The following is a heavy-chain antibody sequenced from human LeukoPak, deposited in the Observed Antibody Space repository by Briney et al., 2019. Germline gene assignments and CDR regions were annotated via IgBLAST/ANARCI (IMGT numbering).Heavy chain of an antibody. J-gene: IGHJ4*02. V-gene: IGHV1-69*10. Sequence: GASVKVSCKASGGTFSSYAISWVRQAPGQGLEWMGGIIPILGTANYAQKFQGRVTITADKSTSTAYMELSSLRSEDTAVYYCARSPTYYDSSGYYDYWGQGTLVTVSS. CDR1: GGTFSSYA. D-gene: IGHD3-22*01. CDR3: ARSPTYYDSSGYYDY. CDR2: IIPILGTA.